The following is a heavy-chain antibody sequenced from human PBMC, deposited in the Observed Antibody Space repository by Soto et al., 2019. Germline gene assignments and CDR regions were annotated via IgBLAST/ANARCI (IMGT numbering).Heavy chain of an antibody. J-gene: IGHJ4*02. CDR2: ISGVGGST. CDR1: GLPFSDYA. D-gene: IGHD6-19*01. CDR3: APDPEVAGT. V-gene: IGHV3-23*01. Sequence: GGSLRLSCAASGLPFSDYAMSWVSQAPGKGLEWVSAISGVGGSTYYADSLKGRFTISRDNSKNTLYLQMNSLRADDTAIYYCAPDPEVAGTWGQGTLVTVSS.